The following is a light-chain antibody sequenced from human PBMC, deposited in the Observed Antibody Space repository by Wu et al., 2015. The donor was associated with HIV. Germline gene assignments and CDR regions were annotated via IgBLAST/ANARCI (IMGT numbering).Light chain of an antibody. J-gene: IGKJ2*03. CDR2: AAS. V-gene: IGKV1-9*01. CDR3: QQLKSDPYS. CDR1: QAISSF. Sequence: DIQLTQSPSFLSASIGDRVTISCRASQAISSFLAWYQQKPGQAPKLLIYAASTLQRGVPSRFSGSGSGTDFTLTISSLQPEDFATYYCQQLKSDPYSFGQGTKLEIK.